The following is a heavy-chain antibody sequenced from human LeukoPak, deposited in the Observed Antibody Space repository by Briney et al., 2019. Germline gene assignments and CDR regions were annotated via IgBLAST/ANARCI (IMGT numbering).Heavy chain of an antibody. CDR1: GFTFSRDW. J-gene: IGHJ4*02. CDR3: ARGLEGAASH. D-gene: IGHD2-15*01. V-gene: IGHV3-7*01. Sequence: GGSLRLSCAASGFTFSRDWMNWVRQAPGKGLEWVANTNEDGSGKYYVDSVKGRFTISRDNAKNSLFLQMNSLRVEDTAKYYCARGLEGAASHWGQGTLVTVSS. CDR2: TNEDGSGK.